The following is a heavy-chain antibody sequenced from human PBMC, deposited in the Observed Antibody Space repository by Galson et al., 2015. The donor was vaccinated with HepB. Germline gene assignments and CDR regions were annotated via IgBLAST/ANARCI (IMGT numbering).Heavy chain of an antibody. CDR1: GFDFSRYW. CDR2: ISSTGDFI. CDR3: SRGILDIPPRTTPDY. V-gene: IGHV3-48*03. J-gene: IGHJ4*02. D-gene: IGHD3-16*02. Sequence: SLRLSCAASGFDFSRYWMLWVRQAPGEGLEWVSYISSTGDFINYADSVKGRFTISRDNAKNTLYLQMNSLRAEDTAVYYCSRGILDIPPRTTPDYWGKGTLVTVSS.